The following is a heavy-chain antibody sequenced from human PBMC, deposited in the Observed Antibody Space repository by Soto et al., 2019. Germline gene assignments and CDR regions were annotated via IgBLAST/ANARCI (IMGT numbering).Heavy chain of an antibody. V-gene: IGHV3-74*01. CDR2: INSDGSST. CDR1: GFTFSSYW. J-gene: IGHJ6*02. D-gene: IGHD1-26*01. Sequence: GGSLRLSCAASGFTFSSYWMHWVRQAPWKGLVWVSRINSDGSSTSYADPVKGRFTISRDNAKNTLYLQMNSLRAEDTAVYYCAREYTSLPYYYYGMDVWGQGTTVTVSS. CDR3: AREYTSLPYYYYGMDV.